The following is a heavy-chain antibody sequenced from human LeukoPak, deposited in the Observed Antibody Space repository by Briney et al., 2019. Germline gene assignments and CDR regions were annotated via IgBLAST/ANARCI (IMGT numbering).Heavy chain of an antibody. CDR3: ATTGATSPSSASWFNIEY. V-gene: IGHV4-59*08. J-gene: IGHJ4*02. D-gene: IGHD6-13*01. CDR2: IYYSGGT. Sequence: SETLSLTCTVSGDSVTSYYCNWVRQPPGRGLEWIGYIYYSGGTNYNPSLESRVTISLDTAKNQFSLKLRSVTAEDTAVYYCATTGATSPSSASWFNIEYWGQGTLVPVSS. CDR1: GDSVTSYY.